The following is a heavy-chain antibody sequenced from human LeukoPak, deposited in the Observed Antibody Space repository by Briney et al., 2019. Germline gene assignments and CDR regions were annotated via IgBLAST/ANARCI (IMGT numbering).Heavy chain of an antibody. CDR3: AREGITMIVA. J-gene: IGHJ5*02. CDR1: GGSFSGYY. CDR2: ISSSSSYI. V-gene: IGHV3-21*01. Sequence: ETLSLTCAVYGGSFSGYYWSWVRQAPGKGLEWVSSISSSSSYIYYADSVKGRFTISRDNAKNSLYLQMNSLRAEDTAVYYCAREGITMIVAWGQGTLVTVSS. D-gene: IGHD3-22*01.